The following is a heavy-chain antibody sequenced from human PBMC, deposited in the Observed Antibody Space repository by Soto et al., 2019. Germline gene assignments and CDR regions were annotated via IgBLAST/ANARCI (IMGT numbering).Heavy chain of an antibody. CDR1: GGSFRGYF. CDR2: INDSGST. CDR3: QGGDF. V-gene: IGHV4-34*01. D-gene: IGHD3-16*01. Sequence: SETLPLTCAVSGGSFRGYFWSWIRQSPDKGLEWIGEINDSGSTYSNPSFKSRLTISVDTSKSQISLRLTSVTAAASAVYYCQGGDFWGQGTRVTVS. J-gene: IGHJ4*02.